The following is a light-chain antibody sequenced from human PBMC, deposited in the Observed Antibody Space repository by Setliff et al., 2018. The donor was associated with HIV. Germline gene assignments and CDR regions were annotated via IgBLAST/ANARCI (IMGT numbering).Light chain of an antibody. V-gene: IGLV1-44*01. CDR2: TNS. CDR1: NSNIGTTT. Sequence: QSALTQSPSVSGTPGQRVTISCSGSNSNIGTTTVDWYQRLPGAAPKLLIYTNSHRPSGVPARFSGSKSGTSASLAISGLRSEDEAEYYCASWDDSLKVYVFGSGTKVTVL. J-gene: IGLJ1*01. CDR3: ASWDDSLKVYV.